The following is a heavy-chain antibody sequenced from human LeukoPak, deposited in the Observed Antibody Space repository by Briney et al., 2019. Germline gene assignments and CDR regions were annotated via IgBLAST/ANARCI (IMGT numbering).Heavy chain of an antibody. CDR1: GGSISSYY. Sequence: SETLSLTCTVSGGSISSYYWSWIRQPPGKGLEWIGYIYYSGSTNYNPSLKSRVTISVDTSKNQFSLKLSSMTAADTAVYYCARDLHFWSGYYYFDYWGQGTLVTVSS. J-gene: IGHJ4*02. D-gene: IGHD3-3*02. CDR2: IYYSGST. V-gene: IGHV4-59*01. CDR3: ARDLHFWSGYYYFDY.